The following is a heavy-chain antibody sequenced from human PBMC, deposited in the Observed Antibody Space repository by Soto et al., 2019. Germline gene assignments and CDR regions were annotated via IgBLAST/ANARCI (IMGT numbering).Heavy chain of an antibody. CDR1: GFTFSSYA. CDR3: AKAYGSTLGATFFDY. J-gene: IGHJ4*02. CDR2: ISYDGSNK. V-gene: IGHV3-30-3*01. D-gene: IGHD1-26*01. Sequence: GSLRLSCAASGFTFSSYAMHWVRQAPGKGLEWVAVISYDGSNKYYADSVKGRFTISRDNSKNTLYLQMNSLRAEDTAVYYCAKAYGSTLGATFFDYWGQGTLVTVSS.